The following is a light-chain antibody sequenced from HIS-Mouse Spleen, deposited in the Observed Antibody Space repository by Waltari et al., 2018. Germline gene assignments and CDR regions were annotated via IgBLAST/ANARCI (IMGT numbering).Light chain of an antibody. CDR1: ALPKKY. Sequence: SYELTQPPSVSVSPGQTARITCSGDALPKKYAYCYQQKSGQAPVLVIYEDSKRPSGIPERFSGYSSGTMATLTISGAQVEDEADYYCYSTDSSGNHRVFGGGTKLTVL. CDR2: EDS. J-gene: IGLJ2*01. CDR3: YSTDSSGNHRV. V-gene: IGLV3-10*01.